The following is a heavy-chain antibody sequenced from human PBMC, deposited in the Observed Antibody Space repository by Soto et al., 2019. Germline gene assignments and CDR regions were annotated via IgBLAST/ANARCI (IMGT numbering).Heavy chain of an antibody. CDR3: ARAGGVYDSSGYAFGY. V-gene: IGHV4-4*02. J-gene: IGHJ4*02. CDR2: IYHSGST. Sequence: QVQLQESGPGLVKPSGTLSLTCAVSGGSISSSNWWSWVRQPPGKGLEWIGEIYHSGSTNYNPSLKSRVAISVDKSKYQCAQQLSSVTAADTAVYYCARAGGVYDSSGYAFGYWGQGTLVTVSS. D-gene: IGHD3-22*01. CDR1: GGSISSSNW.